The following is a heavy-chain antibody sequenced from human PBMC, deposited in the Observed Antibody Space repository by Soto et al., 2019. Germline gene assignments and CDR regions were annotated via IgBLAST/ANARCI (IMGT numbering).Heavy chain of an antibody. CDR2: ISPYNGHT. CDR3: ARDLTIVPATHPRLENYGMDV. D-gene: IGHD2-2*01. Sequence: ASVKVSCKXSGYSFTSYGISWVRRAPGQGLEWMGWISPYNGHTQFVERFQGRVTMTTDTSTKTAYMELRNLRSDDTAHYYCARDLTIVPATHPRLENYGMDVWGQGTTVTVSS. CDR1: GYSFTSYG. V-gene: IGHV1-18*01. J-gene: IGHJ6*02.